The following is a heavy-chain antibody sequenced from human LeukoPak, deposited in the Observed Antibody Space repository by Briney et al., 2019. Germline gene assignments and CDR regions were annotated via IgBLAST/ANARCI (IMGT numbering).Heavy chain of an antibody. V-gene: IGHV3-53*01. CDR2: IYSGGST. Sequence: QPGGSLRLSCAASGFTVSSNYMSWVRQAPGKGLEWVSVIYSGGSTYYADSVKGRFTISRDNSKNTLYLQMNSLRAEDTAVYYCARDRLTDYYDSSGTILHYYYGMDVWGQGTTVTVSS. D-gene: IGHD3-22*01. CDR3: ARDRLTDYYDSSGTILHYYYGMDV. CDR1: GFTVSSNY. J-gene: IGHJ6*02.